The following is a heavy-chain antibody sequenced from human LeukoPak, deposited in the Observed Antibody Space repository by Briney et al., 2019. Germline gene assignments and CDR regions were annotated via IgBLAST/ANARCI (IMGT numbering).Heavy chain of an antibody. D-gene: IGHD5-24*01. Sequence: SSVFPSSKVSGGTFGSYAISWVRQAPGQGLEWMGGIIPIFGTANYAQKFQGRVTITADESTSTAYMELSSLRSEDTAVYYCARGRRDGYNLHSAFDIWGRDTGDSVSS. J-gene: IGHJ3*02. V-gene: IGHV1-69*01. CDR1: GGTFGSYA. CDR3: ARGRRDGYNLHSAFDI. CDR2: IIPIFGTA.